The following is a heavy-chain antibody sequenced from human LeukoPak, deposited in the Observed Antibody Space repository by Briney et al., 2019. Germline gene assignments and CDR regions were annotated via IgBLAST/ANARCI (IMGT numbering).Heavy chain of an antibody. CDR2: IYPGDSDT. CDR1: GYTFTNYW. V-gene: IGHV5-51*01. Sequence: GESLKISCKTPGYTFTNYWIGWVRQMPGKGLEWMGIIYPGDSDTRYSPSFQGQVTISADKSITTAYLQWSSLKASDTAMYYCARHVGPYSGYDCMDVWGQGTTVTVSS. D-gene: IGHD5-12*01. CDR3: ARHVGPYSGYDCMDV. J-gene: IGHJ6*02.